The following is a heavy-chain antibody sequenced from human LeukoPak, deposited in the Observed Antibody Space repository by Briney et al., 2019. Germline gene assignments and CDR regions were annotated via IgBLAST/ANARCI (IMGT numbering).Heavy chain of an antibody. CDR3: ARASGGYCSGYICYSLDY. V-gene: IGHV3-30-3*01. CDR2: ISYDGSNK. D-gene: IGHD2-15*01. CDR1: GFTFSNYA. Sequence: GRSLRLSCAASGFTFSNYAMHWVRQAPGKGLEWVAVISYDGSNKYYADSVKGRFTISRDNSKNTLFLQMNSLRAEDTAVYYCARASGGYCSGYICYSLDYWGQGTLVTVSS. J-gene: IGHJ4*02.